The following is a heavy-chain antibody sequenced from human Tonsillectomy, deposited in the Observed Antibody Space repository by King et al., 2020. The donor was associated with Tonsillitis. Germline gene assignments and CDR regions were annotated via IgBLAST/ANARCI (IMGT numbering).Heavy chain of an antibody. CDR1: GYTFTNYG. V-gene: IGHV1-18*01. J-gene: IGHJ4*02. Sequence: QLQESGAEVKKPGASVKVSCKASGYTFTNYGISWVRPAPGQGLEWMGWISSYNCNTNYAQKLQGRVTVTTDTSTSTAYMELRSLGSDDAAVDYCARGGYSYGYVGYLDYWGQGTLVTVSS. D-gene: IGHD5-18*01. CDR2: ISSYNCNT. CDR3: ARGGYSYGYVGYLDY.